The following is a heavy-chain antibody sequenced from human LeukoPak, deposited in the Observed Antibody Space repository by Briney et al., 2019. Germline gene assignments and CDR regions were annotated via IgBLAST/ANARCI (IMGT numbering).Heavy chain of an antibody. CDR2: IYSGGST. Sequence: GGSLRLSCAASGFTVSSNYMSWVRQAPGKGLEWVSVIYSGGSTYYADSVKGRFTTSRDNSKNTLYLQMNSLRAEDTAVYYCARYYGSGGPDASDIWGQGTMVTVSS. CDR3: ARYYGSGGPDASDI. CDR1: GFTVSSNY. V-gene: IGHV3-66*01. D-gene: IGHD3-10*01. J-gene: IGHJ3*02.